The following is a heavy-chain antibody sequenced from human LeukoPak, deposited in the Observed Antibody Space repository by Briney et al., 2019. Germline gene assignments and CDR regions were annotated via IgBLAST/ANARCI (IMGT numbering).Heavy chain of an antibody. Sequence: SVKVSCKASGGTFSSYAISWVRQAPGQGLEWMGGIIPIFGTANYAQKFQGRVTITTDESTSTAYMELSSLRSEDTAVYYCARVGCSSTSCYAPFDYWGQGTLVTVSS. V-gene: IGHV1-69*05. D-gene: IGHD2-2*01. CDR3: ARVGCSSTSCYAPFDY. CDR2: IIPIFGTA. CDR1: GGTFSSYA. J-gene: IGHJ4*02.